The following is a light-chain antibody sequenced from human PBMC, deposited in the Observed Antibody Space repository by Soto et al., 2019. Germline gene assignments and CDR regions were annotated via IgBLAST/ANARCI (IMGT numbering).Light chain of an antibody. CDR3: QQYYNWRT. J-gene: IGKJ1*01. V-gene: IGKV3D-15*01. CDR2: GAS. CDR1: QSVSSN. Sequence: EIVMTQSPATLSVSPGDRATLSCRASQSVSSNLAWYQQKPGQAPRLLIYGASSRATGIPDRFSGSGSGTEFTLTITSLQSEELAIYYCQQYYNWRTFGQGTKVDIK.